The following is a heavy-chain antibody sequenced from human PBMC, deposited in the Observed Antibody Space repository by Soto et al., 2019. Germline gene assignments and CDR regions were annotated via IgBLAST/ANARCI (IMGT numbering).Heavy chain of an antibody. CDR1: GGFVSSGNYY. Sequence: QEQLQQWGAGLLKPSETLSLTCAVYGGFVSSGNYYWSWIRQPPGKGLEWIGEMSHSGGTHFNPSLKARVLISVNTSMSQLSLKMSSVTAADTVLYYCERVGRGSATSVVDAFDIWGPGTMVTVSS. CDR2: MSHSGGT. D-gene: IGHD3-16*01. J-gene: IGHJ3*02. CDR3: ERVGRGSATSVVDAFDI. V-gene: IGHV4-34*01.